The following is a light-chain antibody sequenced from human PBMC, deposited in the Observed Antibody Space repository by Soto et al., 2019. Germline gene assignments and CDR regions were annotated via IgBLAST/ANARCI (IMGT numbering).Light chain of an antibody. J-gene: IGKJ1*01. CDR3: KQYGGSSRT. CDR1: KSFSRSY. CDR2: GAS. Sequence: IVLTQSPDTLSLSPGERATLSCRASKSFSRSYLAWYQQKPGQAHRLLIYGASSRATGIQDRFSGSGSGTDFTLTISRLEPEDFAVYYCKQYGGSSRTFGQGTKVDIK. V-gene: IGKV3-20*01.